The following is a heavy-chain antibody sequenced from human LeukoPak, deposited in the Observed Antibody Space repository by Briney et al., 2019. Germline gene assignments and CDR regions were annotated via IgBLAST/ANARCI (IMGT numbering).Heavy chain of an antibody. D-gene: IGHD2-2*01. Sequence: ASVKVSCKASGYTFTGYYMHWVRQAPGQGLEWMGWINPNSGGTNYAQKFQGRVTMTRGTSISTAYMELSRLRSDDTAVYYCARVGSVVPAAAYWFDPWGQGTLVTVSS. CDR2: INPNSGGT. J-gene: IGHJ5*02. CDR3: ARVGSVVPAAAYWFDP. CDR1: GYTFTGYY. V-gene: IGHV1-2*02.